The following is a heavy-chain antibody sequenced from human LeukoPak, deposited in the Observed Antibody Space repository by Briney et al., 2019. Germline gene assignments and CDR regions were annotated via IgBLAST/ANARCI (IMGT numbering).Heavy chain of an antibody. Sequence: NPGESLEISCKGSVYRFTGYWSGWVRQMPGKGLEWMGIIYPGDSDTTYSPSFQGQVTISADKSITTAYLQWSSLKASDTAMYFCARLIYYDSSGSVGYFDYWGQGTLVTVSS. CDR3: ARLIYYDSSGSVGYFDY. V-gene: IGHV5-51*01. D-gene: IGHD3-22*01. CDR1: VYRFTGYW. J-gene: IGHJ4*02. CDR2: IYPGDSDT.